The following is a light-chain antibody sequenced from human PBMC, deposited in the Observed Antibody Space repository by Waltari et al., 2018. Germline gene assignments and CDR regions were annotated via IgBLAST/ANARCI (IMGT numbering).Light chain of an antibody. CDR3: QTGGHGTWV. V-gene: IGLV4-69*01. CDR1: SGYSSNV. Sequence: LVLTQSPSASASLGASGKLTCTLSSGYSSNVIAWLQQQPGKGPRYLMKVNSDGSHRKGADIPDRFSASSRPSEDEADYYCQTGGHGTWVFGGGTKLTVL. J-gene: IGLJ3*02. CDR2: VNSDGSH.